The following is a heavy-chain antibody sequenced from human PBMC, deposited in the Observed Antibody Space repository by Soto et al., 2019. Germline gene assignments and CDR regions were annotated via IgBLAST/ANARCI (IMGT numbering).Heavy chain of an antibody. CDR3: ARGTHSYSGSHELDA. D-gene: IGHD1-26*01. CDR2: ISGSGNSP. CDR1: GFIFGDHV. J-gene: IGHJ5*02. V-gene: IGHV3-23*04. Sequence: EVQLVESGGRLVQRGGSLRLSCSGSGFIFGDHVMDWVRQAPGRGLEWVAGISGSGNSPFFRDSVKGRFTISRDNSTNTVYLEMNNLRDEDSAMYFCARGTHSYSGSHELDAWGLGTLVTVSS.